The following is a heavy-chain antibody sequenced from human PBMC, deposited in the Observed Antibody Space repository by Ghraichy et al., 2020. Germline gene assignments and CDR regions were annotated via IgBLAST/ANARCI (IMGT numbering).Heavy chain of an antibody. CDR2: IKDDGSAE. CDR3: ARGWGRFDY. V-gene: IGHV3-7*01. J-gene: IGHJ4*02. Sequence: GGSLRLSCAASSFAYNGYWMNWVRQAPGKGLEWVAYIKDDGSAEYYVDSVKGRFAISRDNAKNSLFLQMNSLRAEDTAVYYCARGWGRFDYWGQGTLVTVSS. D-gene: IGHD2-21*02. CDR1: SFAYNGYW.